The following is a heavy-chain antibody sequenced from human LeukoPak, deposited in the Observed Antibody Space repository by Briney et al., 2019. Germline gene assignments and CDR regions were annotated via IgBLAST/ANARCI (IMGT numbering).Heavy chain of an antibody. CDR2: INHSGST. J-gene: IGHJ4*02. Sequence: SETLSLTCAVYGGSFSGYYWSWIRQPPGKGLEWIGEINHSGSTNYNPSLKSRVTISVDTSKNQFSLKLSSVTAADTAVYYCARANGYSSAVVGGIYYFDYWGQGTLVTVSS. CDR1: GGSFSGYY. CDR3: ARANGYSSAVVGGIYYFDY. V-gene: IGHV4-34*01. D-gene: IGHD6-19*01.